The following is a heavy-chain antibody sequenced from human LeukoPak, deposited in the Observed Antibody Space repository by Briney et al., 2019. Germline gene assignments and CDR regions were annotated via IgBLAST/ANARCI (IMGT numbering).Heavy chain of an antibody. CDR1: GFTFSNYG. D-gene: IGHD6-19*01. Sequence: GGSLRLSCGASGFTFSNYGMLWVRQAPGKGLDWVAFIRYDGNNKLYADSVKGRFTISRDNSKNTLYLHINSLRAEDTAIYYCAKSSFSSGWYEPYYFDYWGQGTLVTVSS. CDR3: AKSSFSSGWYEPYYFDY. CDR2: IRYDGNNK. J-gene: IGHJ4*02. V-gene: IGHV3-30*02.